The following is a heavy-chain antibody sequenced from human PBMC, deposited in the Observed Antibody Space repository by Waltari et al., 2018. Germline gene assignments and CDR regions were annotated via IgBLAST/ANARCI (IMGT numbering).Heavy chain of an antibody. CDR3: ARGWGGDTHYYFDY. V-gene: IGHV1-8*03. J-gene: IGHJ4*02. CDR2: MNPNSGNT. Sequence: QVQLVQSGAEVKKPGASVKVSCKASGYTFPSYDLHWVRPATGQGLEWMGWMNPNSGNTGYAQKFQGRVTITRNTSISTAYMELSSLRSEDTAVYYCARGWGGDTHYYFDYWGQGTLVTVSS. CDR1: GYTFPSYD. D-gene: IGHD2-21*02.